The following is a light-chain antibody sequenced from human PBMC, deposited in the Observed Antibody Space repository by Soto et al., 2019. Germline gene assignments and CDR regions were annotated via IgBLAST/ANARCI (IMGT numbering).Light chain of an antibody. J-gene: IGKJ1*01. Sequence: DIQMTQSPSSLSASVGDRVTITCRASQSISSYLNWYQQKPGKAPKLLIYAASSLQSGVPSRFSGSGSGTDFTLTISSLQPEDFATYYCQQSYSTPPGTFAQGTKVEIK. CDR1: QSISSY. CDR2: AAS. V-gene: IGKV1-39*01. CDR3: QQSYSTPPGT.